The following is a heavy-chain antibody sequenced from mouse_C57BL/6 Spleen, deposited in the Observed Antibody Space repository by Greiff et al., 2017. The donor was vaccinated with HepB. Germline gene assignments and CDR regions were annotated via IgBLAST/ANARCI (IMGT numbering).Heavy chain of an antibody. CDR2: ISNLAYSI. CDR1: GFTFSDYG. Sequence: EVQLQESGGGLVQPGGSLKLSCAASGFTFSDYGMAWVRQAPRKGPEWVAFISNLAYSIYYADTVTGRFTISRENAKNTLYLEMSSLRSEDTAMYYCARWLPDYYAMDYWGQGTSVTVSS. V-gene: IGHV5-15*01. D-gene: IGHD2-2*01. J-gene: IGHJ4*01. CDR3: ARWLPDYYAMDY.